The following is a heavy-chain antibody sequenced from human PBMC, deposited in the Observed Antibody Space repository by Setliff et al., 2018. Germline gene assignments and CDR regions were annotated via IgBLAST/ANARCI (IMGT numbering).Heavy chain of an antibody. J-gene: IGHJ3*02. CDR3: ARENYGDYGDAFDI. V-gene: IGHV3-66*01. CDR2: IHRDERT. D-gene: IGHD4-17*01. Sequence: PGGSLRLSCAASGFTVSGNDMTWGRLALGKGLEWVSYIHRDERTYYADSVKGRFTISRDKSKNTLYLQMNSLRAEDTAIYYCARENYGDYGDAFDIWGQGTMVTVSS. CDR1: GFTVSGND.